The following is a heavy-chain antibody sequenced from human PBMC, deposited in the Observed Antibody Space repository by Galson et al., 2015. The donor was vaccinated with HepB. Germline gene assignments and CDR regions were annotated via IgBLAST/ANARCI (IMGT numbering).Heavy chain of an antibody. CDR2: ISYDGSNK. Sequence: SLRLSCAASGFTFSSYGMHWVRQAPGKGLEWVAVISYDGSNKYYADSVKGRFTISRDNSKNTLYLQMNSLRAEDTAVYYCAKDRGYGSGSQDYWGQGTLVTVSS. D-gene: IGHD3-10*01. CDR1: GFTFSSYG. V-gene: IGHV3-30*18. J-gene: IGHJ4*02. CDR3: AKDRGYGSGSQDY.